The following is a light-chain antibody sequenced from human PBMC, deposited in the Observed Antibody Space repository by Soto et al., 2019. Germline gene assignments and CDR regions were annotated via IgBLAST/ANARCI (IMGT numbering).Light chain of an antibody. V-gene: IGKV3-20*01. CDR1: QSLTNSF. CDR3: QQYGTTEII. Sequence: EIVLTQSPGTLSLSPGERATLSCRASQSLTNSFIAWYQQKPGQAPRLLIYDTSSRATGIPVRFSGSGSGTSFSHTIGRLEPEDFAVFYCQQYGTTEIIFGQGTRLEL. CDR2: DTS. J-gene: IGKJ5*01.